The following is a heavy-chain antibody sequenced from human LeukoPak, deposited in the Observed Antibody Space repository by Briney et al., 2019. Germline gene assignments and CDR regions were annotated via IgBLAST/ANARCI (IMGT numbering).Heavy chain of an antibody. D-gene: IGHD3-10*01. V-gene: IGHV4-34*01. CDR2: INHSGST. CDR3: ARAPPHYYGSGSRLNWFDP. CDR1: GVSFSGYY. J-gene: IGHJ5*02. Sequence: SETLSLTCAVYGVSFSGYYWSWIRQPPGKGLEWIGEINHSGSTNYNPSLKSRVTISVDTSKNQFSLKLSSVTAADTAVYYCARAPPHYYGSGSRLNWFDPRGQGTLVTVSS.